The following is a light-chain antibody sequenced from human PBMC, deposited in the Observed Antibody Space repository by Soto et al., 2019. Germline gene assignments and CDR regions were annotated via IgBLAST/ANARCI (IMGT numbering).Light chain of an antibody. V-gene: IGKV1-8*01. J-gene: IGKJ1*01. CDR1: QGISSY. Sequence: AILMTQSPSSLSASTGDRVTITCRASQGISSYLAWYQQKPGKAPKLLIYAASTLQSGVPSRFSGSGSGTEFTLTISSLQSDDFATYYCQHYKTYSRTFGQGTKVDI. CDR3: QHYKTYSRT. CDR2: AAS.